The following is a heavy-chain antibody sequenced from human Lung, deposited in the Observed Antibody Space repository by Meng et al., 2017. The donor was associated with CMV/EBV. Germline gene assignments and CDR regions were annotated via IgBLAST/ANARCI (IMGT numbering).Heavy chain of an antibody. Sequence: SVKVSCXASGGTFSSYTISWVRQAPGQGLEWMGGIIPILGIADYAQNFQGRVTITADKSTSTAYMDLSSLRSEDTAVYYCARVKDYGSGSYSPGGTFDIWGQGTMVTVSS. CDR3: ARVKDYGSGSYSPGGTFDI. J-gene: IGHJ3*02. CDR1: GGTFSSYT. D-gene: IGHD3-10*01. V-gene: IGHV1-69*10. CDR2: IIPILGIA.